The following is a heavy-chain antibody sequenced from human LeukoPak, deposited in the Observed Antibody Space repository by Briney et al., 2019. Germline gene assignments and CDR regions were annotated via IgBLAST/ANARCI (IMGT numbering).Heavy chain of an antibody. CDR2: IKQDGSEK. D-gene: IGHD3-10*01. CDR3: AAYGSVSYCGCWFDP. Sequence: GGSLRLSCAASGFTFSSYWMSWVRQAPGKGLEWVANIKQDGSEKYYVDSVKGRFTISRDNAKNSLYLQMNSLRAEDTAVYYCAAYGSVSYCGCWFDPWGQGTLVTVSS. CDR1: GFTFSSYW. J-gene: IGHJ5*02. V-gene: IGHV3-7*01.